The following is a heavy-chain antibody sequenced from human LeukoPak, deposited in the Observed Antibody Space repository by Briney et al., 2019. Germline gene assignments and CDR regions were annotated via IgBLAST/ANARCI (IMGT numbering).Heavy chain of an antibody. D-gene: IGHD3-22*01. CDR3: ARMADSSGYYEYYYYYMDV. CDR2: INPNSGGT. Sequence: ASVKVSCKASGYTFTGYYMHWVRQAPGQGLEWMGWINPNSGGTNYAQKFQGRVTMTRDTSISTAYMELSRLRSDDTAVYYCARMADSSGYYEYYYYYMDVWGKGTTVTISS. CDR1: GYTFTGYY. J-gene: IGHJ6*03. V-gene: IGHV1-2*02.